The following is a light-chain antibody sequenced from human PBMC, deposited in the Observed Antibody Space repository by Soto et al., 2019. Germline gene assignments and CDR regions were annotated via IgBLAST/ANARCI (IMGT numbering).Light chain of an antibody. Sequence: DILMTQSPDSLAVSLGERATINCKYSQSVLYSSNNKSYLAWYQQKPGQPPKLLIYWASTRESGVPARFSGSGSGTDFTLTINSLEPEDFAVYYCQQRSNWPLTFRGGTKVDIK. CDR1: QSVLYSSNNKSY. J-gene: IGKJ4*01. CDR3: QQRSNWPLT. CDR2: WAS. V-gene: IGKV4-1*01.